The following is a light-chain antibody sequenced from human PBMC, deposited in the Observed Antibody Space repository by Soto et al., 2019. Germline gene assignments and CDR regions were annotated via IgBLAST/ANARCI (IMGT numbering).Light chain of an antibody. CDR2: KAS. V-gene: IGKV1-5*03. CDR1: QTISSW. J-gene: IGKJ1*01. Sequence: DIHMTQSPSTLSGSVGDRVTITCRASQTISSWLAWYQQKPGKAPKLLIYKASTLKSGVPSRFSGSGSGTEFTLTISSLRPDDFATYYCQHYNSYSEAFGQGTKV. CDR3: QHYNSYSEA.